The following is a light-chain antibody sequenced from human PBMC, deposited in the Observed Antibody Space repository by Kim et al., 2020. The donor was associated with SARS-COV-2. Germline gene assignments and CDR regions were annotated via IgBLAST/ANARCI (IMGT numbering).Light chain of an antibody. CDR2: LNSDGSH. V-gene: IGLV4-69*01. Sequence: QLVLTQSPSASASLGASVKLTCTLSSGHSSYAIAWYQQQPEKGPRYLMKLNSDGSHSKGDGIPDRFSGSSSGAERYLTISSLQSEDEADYYCQTWGTGIVVFGGGTQLTVL. J-gene: IGLJ2*01. CDR3: QTWGTGIVV. CDR1: SGHSSYA.